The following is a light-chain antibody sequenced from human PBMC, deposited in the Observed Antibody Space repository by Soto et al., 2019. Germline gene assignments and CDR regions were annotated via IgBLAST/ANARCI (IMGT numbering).Light chain of an antibody. J-gene: IGKJ5*01. CDR3: QQHSNWTPIT. V-gene: IGKV3-11*01. Sequence: EIVLKQSPATLSSSPETRATLSCRASQSVSSYLAWYQHKPGQAPRLLIYDASDRANGIPGRFSGSGSGTDFTLTLRSLEPEDFAVYYCQQHSNWTPITFGQGTRLEIK. CDR2: DAS. CDR1: QSVSSY.